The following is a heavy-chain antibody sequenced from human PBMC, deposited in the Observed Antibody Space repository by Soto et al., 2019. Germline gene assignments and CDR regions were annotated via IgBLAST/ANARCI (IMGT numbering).Heavy chain of an antibody. Sequence: EVQLVESGGGLVQPGGSLRLSCAASGFTFSSYWMHWVRQAPGKGLVWVSRINSDGSSTSYADSVKGRFTISRDNAKNTLYLQMNSLRAEDTAVYYCARVLRRGGYGLAFDIWGQGTMVTVSS. CDR1: GFTFSSYW. J-gene: IGHJ3*02. CDR3: ARVLRRGGYGLAFDI. CDR2: INSDGSST. V-gene: IGHV3-74*01. D-gene: IGHD3-22*01.